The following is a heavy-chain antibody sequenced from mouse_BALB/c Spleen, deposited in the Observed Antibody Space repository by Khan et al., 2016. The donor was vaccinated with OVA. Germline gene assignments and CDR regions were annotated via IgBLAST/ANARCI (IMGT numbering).Heavy chain of an antibody. CDR2: IYPGNVNT. CDR1: GATFTGYY. D-gene: IGHD1-1*01. J-gene: IGHJ4*01. Sequence: QVQLQQSGPELVKPGASVRISCKASGATFTGYYVHWVKQRPGQGLEWIGWIYPGNVNTKYNEKFRGKATLTADNSCSTVYMQFSRLTSEDSAVYFCARVDYYGQYAMDYWSEGTSVTVSS. V-gene: IGHV1S56*01. CDR3: ARVDYYGQYAMDY.